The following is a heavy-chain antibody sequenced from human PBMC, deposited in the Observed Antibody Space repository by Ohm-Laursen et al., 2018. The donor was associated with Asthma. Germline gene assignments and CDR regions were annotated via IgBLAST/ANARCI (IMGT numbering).Heavy chain of an antibody. CDR2: IYHSGST. V-gene: IGHV4-30-2*01. CDR3: ARVLGDPNWFDP. CDR1: GGSISSGGYS. J-gene: IGHJ5*02. D-gene: IGHD2-21*01. Sequence: TLSLTCAVSGGSISSGGYSWSWIRQPPGKGLEWIGYIYHSGSTNYNPSLKSRVTISIDRSKNLFSLKLSSAPAADTAVYSCARVLGDPNWFDPWGQGTLVIVSS.